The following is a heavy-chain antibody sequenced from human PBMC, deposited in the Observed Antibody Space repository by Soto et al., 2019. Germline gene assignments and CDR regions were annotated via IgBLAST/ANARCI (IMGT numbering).Heavy chain of an antibody. CDR3: ARGDSTDCSNGVCSFFYNHDMDV. J-gene: IGHJ6*02. D-gene: IGHD2-8*01. Sequence: SVKVSCKASGGTFSSYAISWVRQAPGQGLEWLGRINPKSGGTSTAQKFQGWVTMTTDTSISTASMELTRLTSDDTAIYYCARGDSTDCSNGVCSFFYNHDMDVWGQGTTVTVSS. CDR2: INPKSGGT. CDR1: GGTFSSYA. V-gene: IGHV1-2*04.